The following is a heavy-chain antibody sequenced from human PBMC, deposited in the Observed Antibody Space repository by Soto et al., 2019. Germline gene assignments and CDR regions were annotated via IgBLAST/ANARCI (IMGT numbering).Heavy chain of an antibody. J-gene: IGHJ4*02. CDR3: ARGASGYYDSSGYYSPYYFDY. Sequence: SETLSLTCAVYGGSFSGYYWSWIRQPPGKGLEWIGEINHSGSTNYNPSLKSRVTISVDTSKNQFSLKLSSVTAADTAVYYCARGASGYYDSSGYYSPYYFDYWGQGTLVSVSS. CDR1: GGSFSGYY. V-gene: IGHV4-34*01. D-gene: IGHD3-22*01. CDR2: INHSGST.